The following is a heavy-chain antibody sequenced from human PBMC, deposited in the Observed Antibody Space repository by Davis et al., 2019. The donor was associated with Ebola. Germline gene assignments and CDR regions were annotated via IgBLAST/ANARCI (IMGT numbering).Heavy chain of an antibody. Sequence: ASVKVSCKTSGYPFTAYGISWVRQAPGQGLEWMGWISADNGNTKYAQSFQGRVTVTTDTPTSTAYMELRSLRSDDTAMYFCARDRYNWNDFDYWGQGTLVTVSS. CDR3: ARDRYNWNDFDY. CDR1: GYPFTAYG. V-gene: IGHV1-18*01. D-gene: IGHD1-20*01. CDR2: ISADNGNT. J-gene: IGHJ4*02.